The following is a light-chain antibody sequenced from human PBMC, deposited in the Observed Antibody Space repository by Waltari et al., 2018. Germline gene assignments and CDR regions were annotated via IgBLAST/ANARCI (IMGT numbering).Light chain of an antibody. CDR1: SSAVGGYNY. CDR3: SSYRSSSPYV. CDR2: DVS. V-gene: IGLV2-14*03. J-gene: IGLJ1*01. Sequence: QSALTQPASVSGSPGQSITISCTGTSSAVGGYNYVSCYQQYPGKAPKLNIYDVSYRPSGVSNRFSGSKSGNTASLTISGLQAEDEADYYCSSYRSSSPYVFGTGTKVTVL.